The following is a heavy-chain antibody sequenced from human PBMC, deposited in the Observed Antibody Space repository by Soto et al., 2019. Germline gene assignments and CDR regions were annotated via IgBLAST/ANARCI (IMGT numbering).Heavy chain of an antibody. CDR2: IYWDDDK. D-gene: IGHD3-3*01. Sequence: QITLNESGPTQVKPRQTLTLTCTFSGFSLTTSGVGVGWIRQSPGKAPEWLALIYWDDDKRYSPSLKRRLTITEDTPKNQVVRTMADLDPADTATYYCAHRVLRTVFGLVTTTAIYFDFWGQGTPVAVSS. CDR1: GFSLTTSGVG. J-gene: IGHJ4*02. V-gene: IGHV2-5*02. CDR3: AHRVLRTVFGLVTTTAIYFDF.